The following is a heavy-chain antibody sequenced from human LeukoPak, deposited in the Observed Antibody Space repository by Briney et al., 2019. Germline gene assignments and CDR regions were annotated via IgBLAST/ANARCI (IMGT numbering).Heavy chain of an antibody. Sequence: ASVRVSCKPSGYIFTSNSMTWVRQASGQQLEWMGWISTFNGYTKYAQNLQGRITMTRDTSTRTVYLEMRNLRSDDTAVYFCARGEFYYDLWGQGTLVTVSS. CDR3: ARGEFYYDL. J-gene: IGHJ4*02. CDR1: GYIFTSNS. CDR2: ISTFNGYT. V-gene: IGHV1-18*04. D-gene: IGHD3-16*01.